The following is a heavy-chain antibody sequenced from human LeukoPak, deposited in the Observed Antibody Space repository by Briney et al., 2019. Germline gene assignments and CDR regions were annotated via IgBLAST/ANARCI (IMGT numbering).Heavy chain of an antibody. V-gene: IGHV3-48*03. D-gene: IGHD3-10*02. CDR1: GFTFSSYE. CDR3: AELGITMIGGV. Sequence: GGSLRLSCAASGFTFSSYEMNWVRQAPGKGLEWVSHISSSGSTIYYADSVKGRFTISRDNAKNSLYLQMNSLRAEDTAVYYCAELGITMIGGVWGKGTTVTISS. J-gene: IGHJ6*04. CDR2: ISSSGSTI.